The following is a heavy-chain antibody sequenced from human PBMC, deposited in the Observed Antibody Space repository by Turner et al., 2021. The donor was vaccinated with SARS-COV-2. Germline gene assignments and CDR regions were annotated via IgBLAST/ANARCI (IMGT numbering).Heavy chain of an antibody. Sequence: QVQLLESGPGLVKPSETLSLTCTVSGGSVSRYYWSWIRQPPGKGLEWIGYIYYSGSTNYNPSLKSRVTMSVDTSKNQFSLKLSSVTAADTAVYYCERLNYDFWSGYYTGWFDPWGQGTLVIVSS. CDR2: IYYSGST. J-gene: IGHJ5*02. CDR1: GGSVSRYY. V-gene: IGHV4-59*08. D-gene: IGHD3-3*01. CDR3: ERLNYDFWSGYYTGWFDP.